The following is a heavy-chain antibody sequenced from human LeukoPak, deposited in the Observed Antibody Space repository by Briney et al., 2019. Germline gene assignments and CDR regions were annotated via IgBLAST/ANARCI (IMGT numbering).Heavy chain of an antibody. CDR2: ISGSGGST. CDR3: AKVKFFGSGSPFDY. J-gene: IGHJ4*02. Sequence: PGGSLRLSCAASGFTFGPYTMNWVRQAPGKGLEWVSAISGSGGSTYYADSVKGRLTISRGNSKNTLYLQMNSLRAEDTAVYYCAKVKFFGSGSPFDYWGQGTLVTVSS. D-gene: IGHD3-10*01. V-gene: IGHV3-23*01. CDR1: GFTFGPYT.